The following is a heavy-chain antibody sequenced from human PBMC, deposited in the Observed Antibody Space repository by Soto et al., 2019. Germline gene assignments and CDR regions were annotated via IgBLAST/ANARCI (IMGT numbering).Heavy chain of an antibody. CDR1: GFTFSSYW. Sequence: PGGSLRLSCAASGFTFSSYWMSWVRQAPGKGLEWVANIKQDGSEKYYVDSVKGRFTISRDNAKNSLYLQMNSLRAEDTAVYYCARDREAVAAPFDYWGQGTLVTVSS. CDR3: ARDREAVAAPFDY. CDR2: IKQDGSEK. J-gene: IGHJ4*02. V-gene: IGHV3-7*01. D-gene: IGHD6-19*01.